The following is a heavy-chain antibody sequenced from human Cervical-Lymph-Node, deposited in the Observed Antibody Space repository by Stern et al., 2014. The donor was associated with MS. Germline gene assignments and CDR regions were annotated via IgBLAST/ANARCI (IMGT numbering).Heavy chain of an antibody. J-gene: IGHJ4*02. CDR3: ARDSLYSKSALDY. Sequence: VQLVQSGPGLVKPSETLSLTCTVSGGSISSYYWSWIGQPQGKGMERIGYIDYSGSTNYNPSLKSRVTISVDTSKNQFSLKLSSVTAADTAVYYCARDSLYSKSALDYWGQGTLVTVSS. D-gene: IGHD4-11*01. CDR2: IDYSGST. CDR1: GGSISSYY. V-gene: IGHV4-59*01.